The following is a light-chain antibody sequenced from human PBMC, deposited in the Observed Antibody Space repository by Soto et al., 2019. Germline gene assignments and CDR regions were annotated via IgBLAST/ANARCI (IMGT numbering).Light chain of an antibody. CDR2: GVT. J-gene: IGLJ3*02. V-gene: IGLV2-8*01. CDR3: SSYAGSNNWV. Sequence: QSVLTQPPSASGSPGQSVTISWTGTRCDVGGYNYVSWYQQHPGKAPKLMIYGVTKRPSGVPDRFSGSKSGNTASLTVSGLQAEDEADYYCSSYAGSNNWVFGGGTKLTVL. CDR1: RCDVGGYNY.